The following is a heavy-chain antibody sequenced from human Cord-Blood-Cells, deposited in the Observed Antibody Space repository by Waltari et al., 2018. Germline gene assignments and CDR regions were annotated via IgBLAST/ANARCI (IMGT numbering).Heavy chain of an antibody. CDR2: ISSSSSTI. CDR1: GFTFSSYS. J-gene: IGHJ4*02. Sequence: EVQLVVSGGGLVQPGGSLRLSCAASGFTFSSYSMYWVRQAPGKGLEWVSYISSSSSTIYYADSVKGRFTISRDNAKNSLYLQMNSLRDEDTAVYYCASQHRAHSGSYYFDYWGQGTLVTVSS. V-gene: IGHV3-48*02. D-gene: IGHD1-26*01. CDR3: ASQHRAHSGSYYFDY.